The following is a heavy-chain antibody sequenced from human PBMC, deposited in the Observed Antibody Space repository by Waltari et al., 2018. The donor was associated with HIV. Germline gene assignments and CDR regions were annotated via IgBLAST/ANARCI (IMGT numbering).Heavy chain of an antibody. CDR2: IRSKAYGGKK. CDR1: GFMFDDYA. V-gene: IGHV3-49*04. CDR3: TRDGSSSSWYFGAQKRRADGSDY. Sequence: EVQLVASGGGLAQPGRSLRLACTASGFMFDDYAMSWVRQVPGKGLAWVGFIRSKAYGGKKEYAAAVKGRFTISRDDSKSIVYLQMNSLETEDTAIYYCTRDGSSSSWYFGAQKRRADGSDYWGQGTLVTVSS. D-gene: IGHD6-13*01. J-gene: IGHJ4*02.